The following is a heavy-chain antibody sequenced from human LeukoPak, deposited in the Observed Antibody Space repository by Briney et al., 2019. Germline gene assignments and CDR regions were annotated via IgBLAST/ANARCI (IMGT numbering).Heavy chain of an antibody. Sequence: PGGSLRLSCAASGFTFSGYSMNWVRQAPGKGLEWVAVIWNDGSNKYYADSVKGRFTISRDNSKNTQHLHMNSLRAEDTAVYYCARGNYYDGSAYDYTFEYWGQGTLVTVSS. V-gene: IGHV3-33*08. D-gene: IGHD3-22*01. CDR3: ARGNYYDGSAYDYTFEY. CDR2: IWNDGSNK. J-gene: IGHJ4*02. CDR1: GFTFSGYS.